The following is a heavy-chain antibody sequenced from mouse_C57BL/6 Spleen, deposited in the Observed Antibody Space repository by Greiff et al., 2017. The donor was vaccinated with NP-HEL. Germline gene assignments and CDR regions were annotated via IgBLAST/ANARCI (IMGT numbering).Heavy chain of an antibody. Sequence: EVQLQQSGPELVKPGASVKISCKASGYTFTDYYMNWVKQSHGKSLEWIGDINPNNGGTSFNQKFKGKATLTVDKSSSTAYMELRSLTSEDSAVYYCARLVTTGYAMDYWGQGTSVTVSS. CDR1: GYTFTDYY. CDR3: ARLVTTGYAMDY. D-gene: IGHD2-2*01. V-gene: IGHV1-26*01. J-gene: IGHJ4*01. CDR2: INPNNGGT.